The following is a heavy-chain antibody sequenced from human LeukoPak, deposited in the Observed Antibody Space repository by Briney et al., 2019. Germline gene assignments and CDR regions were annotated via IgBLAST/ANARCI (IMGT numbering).Heavy chain of an antibody. D-gene: IGHD3-22*01. CDR1: GGTFSSYA. J-gene: IGHJ6*02. CDR2: IIPILGIA. CDR3: ARDQVYDGSGSQYYGTAV. V-gene: IGHV1-69*04. Sequence: SVKVSCKASGGTFSSYAISWVRQAPGQGLEWMGRIIPILGIANYAQKFQGRVTITADKSTSTAYMELSSLSSEDPAVYYCARDQVYDGSGSQYYGTAVWGQGTTVTVSS.